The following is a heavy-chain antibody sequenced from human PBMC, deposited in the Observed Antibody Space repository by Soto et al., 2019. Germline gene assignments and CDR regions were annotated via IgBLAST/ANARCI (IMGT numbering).Heavy chain of an antibody. CDR2: IYQSGST. V-gene: IGHV4-30-2*01. Sequence: SETLSLTCAVSGGSLSSSAYSWSWIRQPPGKGLEWIGFIYQSGSTYYNPSLKSRVTMSLDRPKNQFSLKLSSVTAADTAVYYCARELLFYDSDGFSWDDAFDIWGQGXMVTV. CDR3: ARELLFYDSDGFSWDDAFDI. D-gene: IGHD3-22*01. CDR1: GGSLSSSAYS. J-gene: IGHJ3*02.